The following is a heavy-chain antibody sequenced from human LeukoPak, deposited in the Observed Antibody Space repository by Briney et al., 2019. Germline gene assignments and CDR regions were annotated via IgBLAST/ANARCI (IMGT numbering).Heavy chain of an antibody. CDR1: GYTFTSYS. V-gene: IGHV1-18*01. Sequence: ASVKVSCKASGYTFTSYSISWVRQAPGQGLEWMGWISAYNGNTNYAQKLQGRVTMTTDTSTSTAYMELRSLRSEDTAVYYCATANSGSYYLHFQHWGQGTLVTVSS. J-gene: IGHJ1*01. CDR2: ISAYNGNT. CDR3: ATANSGSYYLHFQH. D-gene: IGHD1-26*01.